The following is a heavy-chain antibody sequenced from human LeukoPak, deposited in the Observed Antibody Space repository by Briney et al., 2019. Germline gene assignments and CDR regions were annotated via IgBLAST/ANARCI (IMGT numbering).Heavy chain of an antibody. CDR1: GFTFSSYA. J-gene: IGHJ5*02. Sequence: GGSLRLSCAASGFTFSSYAMHWVRQAPGKGLEWVAVISYAGSIKYYADSVKGRFTISRDNSKNTLYLQMNSLRAEDTAVYYCARVVAVATPWFDPWGQGTLVTVSS. D-gene: IGHD6-19*01. CDR3: ARVVAVATPWFDP. V-gene: IGHV3-30*04. CDR2: ISYAGSIK.